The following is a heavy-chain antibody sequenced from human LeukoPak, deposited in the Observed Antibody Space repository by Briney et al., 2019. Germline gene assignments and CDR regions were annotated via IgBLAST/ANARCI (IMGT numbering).Heavy chain of an antibody. CDR3: ARAMRGIAAAGTIPYDY. CDR1: GYTFTGYY. D-gene: IGHD6-13*01. Sequence: ASVKVSCKASGYTFTGYYMHWVRQAPGQGIEWMGWINPNSGGTNYAQKFQGRVTMTRDTSISTAYMELSRLRSDDTAVYYCARAMRGIAAAGTIPYDYWGQGTLVTVSS. CDR2: INPNSGGT. V-gene: IGHV1-2*02. J-gene: IGHJ4*02.